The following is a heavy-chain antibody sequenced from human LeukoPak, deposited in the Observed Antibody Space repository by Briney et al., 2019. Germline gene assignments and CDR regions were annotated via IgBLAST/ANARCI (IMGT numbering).Heavy chain of an antibody. CDR1: GGSISSSNW. V-gene: IGHV4-4*02. CDR2: IYHSGST. D-gene: IGHD6-19*01. Sequence: PSGTLSLTCAVSGGSISSSNWWSWVRQPPGKGLEWIGEIYHSGSTNYNPSLKSRVTISVDKSKNQFSLKLSSVTAADTAVYYCARDYSSGWSGGFWYFDLWGRGTLVTVSS. CDR3: ARDYSSGWSGGFWYFDL. J-gene: IGHJ2*01.